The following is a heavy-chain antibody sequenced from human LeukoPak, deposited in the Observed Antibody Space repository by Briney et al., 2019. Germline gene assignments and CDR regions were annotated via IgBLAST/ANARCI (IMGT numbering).Heavy chain of an antibody. CDR3: ARGRITMVRGVIFDY. Sequence: SETLSLTCAVYGGSFSGYYWSWIRQPPGKGLEWIGEINHSGSTNYNPSLKSRVTISVDTSKNQFSLKLSSVTAADTAVYYCARGRITMVRGVIFDYWGQGTLVTVSS. CDR2: INHSGST. D-gene: IGHD3-10*01. CDR1: GGSFSGYY. J-gene: IGHJ4*02. V-gene: IGHV4-34*01.